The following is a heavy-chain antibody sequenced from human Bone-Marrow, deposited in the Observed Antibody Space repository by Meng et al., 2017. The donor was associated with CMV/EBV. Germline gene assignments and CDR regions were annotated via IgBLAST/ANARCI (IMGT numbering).Heavy chain of an antibody. J-gene: IGHJ6*02. CDR3: ARGGDIVVVPAAINYYYYGMDV. CDR2: ISSSGSTI. D-gene: IGHD2-2*01. CDR1: GFTFSNYA. Sequence: GESLKISCAASGFTFSNYAMSWIRQAPGKGLEWVSYISSSGSTIYYADSVKGRFTISRDNAKNSLYLQMNSLRAEDTAVYYCARGGDIVVVPAAINYYYYGMDVWGQGTTVTVSS. V-gene: IGHV3-11*01.